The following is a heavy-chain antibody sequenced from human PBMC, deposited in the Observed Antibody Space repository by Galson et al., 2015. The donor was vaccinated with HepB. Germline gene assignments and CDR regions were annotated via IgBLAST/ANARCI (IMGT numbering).Heavy chain of an antibody. J-gene: IGHJ5*02. D-gene: IGHD1-26*01. CDR2: FDPEDGET. Sequence: SVKVSCKVSGYTLTELSMHWVRQAPGKGLEWMGGFDPEDGETIYAQKFQGRVTMTEDTSTDTAYMELSSLRSEDTAVYYCATAPDSGSYYHWFDPWGQGTLVTVSS. V-gene: IGHV1-24*01. CDR3: ATAPDSGSYYHWFDP. CDR1: GYTLTELS.